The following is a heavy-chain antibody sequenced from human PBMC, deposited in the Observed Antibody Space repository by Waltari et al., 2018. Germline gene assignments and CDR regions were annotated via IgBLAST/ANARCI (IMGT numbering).Heavy chain of an antibody. CDR1: GRCISSSSYY. CDR3: ARIRGYSYGPRYYFDY. CDR2: IYYSGRT. J-gene: IGHJ4*02. D-gene: IGHD5-18*01. Sequence: QLQLQESGPGLVKPSETLSLTCTVSGRCISSSSYYWAWILQPPGKGLEWIGSIYYSGRTYYNPSLKTRVTISVDTSKTQFSLKLRSVTAADTAVYYCARIRGYSYGPRYYFDYWGQGTLVTVSS. V-gene: IGHV4-39*01.